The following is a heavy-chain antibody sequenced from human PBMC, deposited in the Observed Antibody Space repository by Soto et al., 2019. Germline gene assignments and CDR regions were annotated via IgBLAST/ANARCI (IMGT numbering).Heavy chain of an antibody. CDR3: ARDEGSGWYFDFDY. V-gene: IGHV3-53*01. CDR1: GFTVSSNY. J-gene: IGHJ4*02. D-gene: IGHD6-19*01. CDR2: IYSGGST. Sequence: EVQLVESGGGLIQPGGSLRLSCAASGFTVSSNYMSWVRQAPGKGLEWVSVIYSGGSTYYADSVKGRFTISRDNSKNTLYLQMNSLRAEDTAVYYCARDEGSGWYFDFDYWGQGTLVTVSS.